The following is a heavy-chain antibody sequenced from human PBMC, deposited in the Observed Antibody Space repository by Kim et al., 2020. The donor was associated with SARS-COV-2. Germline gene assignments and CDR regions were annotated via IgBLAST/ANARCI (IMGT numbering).Heavy chain of an antibody. J-gene: IGHJ4*02. D-gene: IGHD2-21*01. CDR2: ITGSGNTT. Sequence: GGSLRLSCAASGFTFSSYGMTWIRQAPGKGLQWVSAITGSGNTTYFAASVRGRFTISRDNSRNMLYLRMNSLIAENTALYYCAKVRLASLYSNFDYWGQGTLVTVTS. CDR1: GFTFSSYG. V-gene: IGHV3-23*01. CDR3: AKVRLASLYSNFDY.